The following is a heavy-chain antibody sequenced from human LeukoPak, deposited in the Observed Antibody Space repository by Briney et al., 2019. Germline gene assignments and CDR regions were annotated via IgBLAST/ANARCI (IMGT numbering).Heavy chain of an antibody. V-gene: IGHV3-30*02. J-gene: IGHJ4*02. CDR2: IRYDGSNK. CDR3: AKDLGQYDFWSGPDY. Sequence: GGSLRLSCAASGFTFSSYGMHWVRQAPGKGLEWVAFIRYDGSNKYYADSVKGRFTISRDNSKNTLYLQMNSLRAEDTAVYYCAKDLGQYDFWSGPDYWGQGTLVTVSS. CDR1: GFTFSSYG. D-gene: IGHD3-3*01.